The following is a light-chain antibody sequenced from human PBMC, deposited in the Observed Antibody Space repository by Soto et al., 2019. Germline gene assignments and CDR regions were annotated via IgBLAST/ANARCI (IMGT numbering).Light chain of an antibody. V-gene: IGLV1-44*01. CDR3: AAWDVSLNGPV. Sequence: QSVLTQPPSASGTPGQRVTISCSGSSSNIGSNSVNWYRQLPGTAPKLLIYGNGQRPSGVPDRFSGSKSGTSASLAIGGLQSEDEADYYCAAWDVSLNGPVFGGGTKVTVL. J-gene: IGLJ2*01. CDR2: GNG. CDR1: SSNIGSNS.